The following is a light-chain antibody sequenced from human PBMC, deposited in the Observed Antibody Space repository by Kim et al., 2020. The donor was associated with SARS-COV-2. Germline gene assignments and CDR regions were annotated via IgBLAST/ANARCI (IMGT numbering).Light chain of an antibody. CDR2: EVT. CDR1: SSDVGGYKY. CDR3: SSYAGSNNV. V-gene: IGLV2-8*01. J-gene: IGLJ1*01. Sequence: QSVLTQPPSASGSPGQSVTISCTGTSSDVGGYKYVSWYQQHPGKAPKLMIYEVTKRPSGVPDRFSGSKSGNTASLTVSGLQAEDEADYYCSSYAGSNNVFGTGTKVTV.